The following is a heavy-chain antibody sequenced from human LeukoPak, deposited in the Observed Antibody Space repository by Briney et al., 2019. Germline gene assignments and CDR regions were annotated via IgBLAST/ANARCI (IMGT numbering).Heavy chain of an antibody. Sequence: GGSLRLSCAASGFIFSTYGMHWVRQAPGKGLEWVAFIRYDGSTKYYADSVKGRFTISRDNSKNTLYLQMNSLRAEDTAVYYCARDGSIAVKNWFDPWGQGTLVTVSS. CDR3: ARDGSIAVKNWFDP. CDR1: GFIFSTYG. D-gene: IGHD6-19*01. J-gene: IGHJ5*02. V-gene: IGHV3-30*02. CDR2: IRYDGSTK.